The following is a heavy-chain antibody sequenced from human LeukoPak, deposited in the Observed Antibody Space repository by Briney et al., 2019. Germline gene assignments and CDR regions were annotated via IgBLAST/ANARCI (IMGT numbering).Heavy chain of an antibody. CDR2: IYHSGST. CDR1: GGSLSSGGYS. D-gene: IGHD3-16*02. Sequence: PSQTPSLTSAVSGGSLSSGGYSWGWGRQPPGKGLEWVGYIYHSGSTYYNPSLKSRVTISVDRSKTQFSLKLSSVTAADTAVYYCASSELGSARYRLDAFDLWGQGTMVTVSS. J-gene: IGHJ3*01. V-gene: IGHV4-30-2*01. CDR3: ASSELGSARYRLDAFDL.